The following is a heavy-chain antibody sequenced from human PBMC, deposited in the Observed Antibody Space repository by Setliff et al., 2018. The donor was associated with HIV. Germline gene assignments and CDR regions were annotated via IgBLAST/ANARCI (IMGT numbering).Heavy chain of an antibody. CDR2: VSHDGSYK. J-gene: IGHJ4*02. V-gene: IGHV3-30*04. D-gene: IGHD1-26*01. CDR3: ARAWAPTGRRPYFFDY. Sequence: GGSLRLSCAGSGFTFSSYPMHWVRQAPGKGLEWVALVSHDGSYKYYADSVQGRFTISRDNSKNTLSLQMNSLRAGDTAVYYCARAWAPTGRRPYFFDYWGQGTLVTVPQ. CDR1: GFTFSSYP.